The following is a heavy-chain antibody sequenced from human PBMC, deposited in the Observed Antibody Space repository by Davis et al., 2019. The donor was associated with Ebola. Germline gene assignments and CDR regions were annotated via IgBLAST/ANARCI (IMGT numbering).Heavy chain of an antibody. D-gene: IGHD3-16*01. Sequence: PSETLSLTCTVSGGSISSYYWSWIRQPPGKGLEWIGYIYYSGSTNYNPSLKSRVTISVDTSKNQFSLKLSSVTAADTAVYYCARGVMGELPFDIWGQGTMVTVSS. J-gene: IGHJ3*02. CDR2: IYYSGST. CDR1: GGSISSYY. CDR3: ARGVMGELPFDI. V-gene: IGHV4-59*01.